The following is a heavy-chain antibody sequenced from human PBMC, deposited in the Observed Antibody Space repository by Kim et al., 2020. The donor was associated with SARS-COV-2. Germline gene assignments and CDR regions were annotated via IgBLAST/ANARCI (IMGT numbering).Heavy chain of an antibody. J-gene: IGHJ4*02. Sequence: SETLSLTCTVSGGSISSYYWSWIRQPPGNGLEWIGYIYYSGSTNYNPSLKSRVTISVDTSKNQFSLKLSSVTAADTAVYYCARVGQDTAMVPTFDYWGQGTLVTVSS. CDR2: IYYSGST. CDR1: GGSISSYY. CDR3: ARVGQDTAMVPTFDY. V-gene: IGHV4-59*01. D-gene: IGHD5-18*01.